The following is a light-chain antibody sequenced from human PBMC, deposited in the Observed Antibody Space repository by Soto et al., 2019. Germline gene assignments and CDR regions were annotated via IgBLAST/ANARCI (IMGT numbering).Light chain of an antibody. Sequence: EIVMTQSPLSLPATPGEPASISCRSSQSLLHSNGNDFLEWYLQKPGQSPQLLIYLGSNRASGVPDRFSGSGLGTDFTLKISRVEAEDVGVYYCMQALQTPFTFGPGTKVDIK. V-gene: IGKV2-28*01. CDR2: LGS. CDR3: MQALQTPFT. J-gene: IGKJ3*01. CDR1: QSLLHSNGNDF.